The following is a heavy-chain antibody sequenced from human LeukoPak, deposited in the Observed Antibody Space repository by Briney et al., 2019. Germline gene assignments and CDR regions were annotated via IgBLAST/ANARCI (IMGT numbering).Heavy chain of an antibody. CDR3: ARGWSRYPFDY. V-gene: IGHV4-34*01. D-gene: IGHD1-26*01. CDR2: INHSGST. CDR1: GGSFSGYY. J-gene: IGHJ4*02. Sequence: SETLSLTCAVYGGSFSGYYWSWIRQPPGKGLEWIGEINHSGSTNYNPSLKSRVTISVDTSKNQFSLKLSSVTAADTAVYYCARGWSRYPFDYWGQGTLVTVSS.